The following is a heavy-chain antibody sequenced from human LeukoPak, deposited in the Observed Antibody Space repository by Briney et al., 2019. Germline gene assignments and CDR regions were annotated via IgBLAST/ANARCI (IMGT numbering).Heavy chain of an antibody. CDR1: GYTFTGYY. CDR2: INPNSGGT. Sequence: GASVKVSCKASGYTFTGYYMHWVRQAPGQGLEWMGWINPNSGGTKYAQKFQGRVTMTRDTFIRTAYMELSRLTSDDTAVYYCARGRSFGELGVYWGQGTLLTVSS. CDR3: ARGRSFGELGVY. J-gene: IGHJ4*02. D-gene: IGHD3-10*01. V-gene: IGHV1-2*02.